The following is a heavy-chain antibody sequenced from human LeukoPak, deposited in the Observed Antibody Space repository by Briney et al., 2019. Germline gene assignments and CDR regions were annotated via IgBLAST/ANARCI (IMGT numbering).Heavy chain of an antibody. CDR1: GYTFTSYD. CDR3: AMGSDYDSAFDI. J-gene: IGHJ3*02. Sequence: APVKVSCKASGYTFTSYDINWVRQATGQGLEWMGWMNPNSGNTGYAQKFQGRVTMTRNTSISTAYMELSSLRSEDTAVYYCAMGSDYDSAFDIWGQGTMFTVSS. V-gene: IGHV1-8*01. D-gene: IGHD3-16*01. CDR2: MNPNSGNT.